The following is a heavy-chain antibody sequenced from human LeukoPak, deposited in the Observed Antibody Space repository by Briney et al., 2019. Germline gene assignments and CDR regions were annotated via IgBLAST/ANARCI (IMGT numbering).Heavy chain of an antibody. CDR1: GGTFSSYA. D-gene: IGHD2-2*01. CDR3: ARVTYCSSTSCYVLDY. CDR2: IIPIFGTA. J-gene: IGHJ4*02. V-gene: IGHV1-69*06. Sequence: ASVKVSCKASGGTFSSYAISWVRQAPGQGLEWMGGIIPIFGTANYAQKFQGRVTITADKSTSTAYMELSSLRSEDTAVYYCARVTYCSSTSCYVLDYWGQGTLVTVSS.